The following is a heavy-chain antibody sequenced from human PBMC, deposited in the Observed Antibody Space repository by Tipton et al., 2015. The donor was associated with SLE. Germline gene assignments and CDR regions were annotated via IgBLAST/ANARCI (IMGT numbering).Heavy chain of an antibody. J-gene: IGHJ5*02. D-gene: IGHD3-3*01. CDR1: GGSFSGYY. Sequence: TLSLTCAVYGGSFSGYYWNWIRQSPGKGLEWIGEINHSGSSNYNPSLKSRVTLSVDTSKSQFSLKLSSVTAADTAVYYCARLEDPFGIFGVPKGWFDPWGQGTLVTVSS. CDR2: INHSGSS. V-gene: IGHV4-34*01. CDR3: ARLEDPFGIFGVPKGWFDP.